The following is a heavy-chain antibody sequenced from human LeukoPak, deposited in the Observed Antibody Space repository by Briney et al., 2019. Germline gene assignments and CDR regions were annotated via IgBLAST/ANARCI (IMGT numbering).Heavy chain of an antibody. J-gene: IGHJ5*02. CDR3: ARHVWFGEHNGHENWFDP. CDR1: GFTFSGSA. V-gene: IGHV3-73*01. Sequence: GGSLRLSCAASGFTFSGSAMHWVRQASGKGLEWVGRIRSKANSYATAYAASVKGRFTISRDDSKNTAYLQMNSLTAEDTAVYYCARHVWFGEHNGHENWFDPWGQGTLVIVSS. D-gene: IGHD3-10*01. CDR2: IRSKANSYAT.